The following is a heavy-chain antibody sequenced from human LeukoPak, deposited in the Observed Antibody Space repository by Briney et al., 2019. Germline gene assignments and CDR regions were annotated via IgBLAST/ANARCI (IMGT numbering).Heavy chain of an antibody. CDR1: GGSISSSSYY. CDR2: IYYSGST. J-gene: IGHJ5*02. CDR3: ARHKRSVVPAAIFWFDP. V-gene: IGHV4-39*01. D-gene: IGHD2-2*01. Sequence: SETLSLTCTVSGGSISSSSYYWGWIRQPPGKGLEWIGSIYYSGSTYYNPSLKSRVTISVDTSKNQFSLKLSSVTAADTAVYHCARHKRSVVPAAIFWFDPWGQGTLVTVSS.